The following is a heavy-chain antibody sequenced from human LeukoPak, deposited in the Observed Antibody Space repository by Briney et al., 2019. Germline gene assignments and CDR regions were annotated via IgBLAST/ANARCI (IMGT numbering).Heavy chain of an antibody. CDR1: GFTFNSYG. J-gene: IGHJ4*02. CDR3: ARERAGIWDSFDY. D-gene: IGHD3-10*01. CDR2: ISGSGGST. V-gene: IGHV3-23*01. Sequence: TGGSLRLSCAASGFTFNSYGMSWVRQAPGKGLEWVSAISGSGGSTYYADSVKGRFTISRDNSKNRLYLQMNSLRAEDTAVYYCARERAGIWDSFDYWGQGTLVTVSS.